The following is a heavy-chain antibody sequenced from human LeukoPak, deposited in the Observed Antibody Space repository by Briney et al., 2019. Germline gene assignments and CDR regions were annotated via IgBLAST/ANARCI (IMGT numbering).Heavy chain of an antibody. D-gene: IGHD2-2*01. CDR2: ISSSGSTI. Sequence: GGSLRLSCAASGFTFSDYYMSWIRQAPGKGLEWVSYISSSGSTIYYADSVKGRFTISGDNAKNSLYLQMNSLRAEDTAVYYCARDVVVPAAMRYYYYGMDVWGQGTTVTVSS. CDR3: ARDVVVPAAMRYYYYGMDV. V-gene: IGHV3-11*01. J-gene: IGHJ6*02. CDR1: GFTFSDYY.